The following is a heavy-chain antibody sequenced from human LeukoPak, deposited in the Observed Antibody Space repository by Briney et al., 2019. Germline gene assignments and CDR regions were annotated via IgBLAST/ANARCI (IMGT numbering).Heavy chain of an antibody. D-gene: IGHD2-15*01. CDR1: GGFISSGGYY. V-gene: IGHV4-31*03. CDR2: IYYSGST. J-gene: IGHJ4*02. Sequence: SETLSLTCTVSGGFISSGGYYWSWIRQLPGKGLEWIGYIYYSGSTYYNPSLKSRVTISVDTSKNQFSLRLRSVTAADTAVYYGARTSIGVVVAAPYYFDYWCQGTLVTVAS. CDR3: ARTSIGVVVAAPYYFDY.